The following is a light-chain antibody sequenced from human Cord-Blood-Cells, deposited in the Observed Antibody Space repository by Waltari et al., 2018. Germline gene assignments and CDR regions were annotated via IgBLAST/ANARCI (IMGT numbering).Light chain of an antibody. Sequence: EIVLTQSPATLSLSPGERATLSCRAIQSVRSYLAWSQQKPGQAPGLLIYDASNRATGIPAMFSGSGSGTDFTLTISSLEPEDFAVYYCQQRSNWPPFTFGPGTKVDIK. J-gene: IGKJ3*01. CDR1: QSVRSY. V-gene: IGKV3-11*01. CDR3: QQRSNWPPFT. CDR2: DAS.